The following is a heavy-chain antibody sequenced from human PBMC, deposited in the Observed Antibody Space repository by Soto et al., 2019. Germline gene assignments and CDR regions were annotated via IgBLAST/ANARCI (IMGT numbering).Heavy chain of an antibody. CDR2: FRWNGVNM. D-gene: IGHD2-15*01. CDR1: GFTFHDYV. V-gene: IGHV3-9*01. CDR3: AKGRSARIVGVENRFDP. Sequence: GGSLTVSLAASGFTFHDYVIHWVRPAPGQGLEWVSSFRWNGVNMAYPDSVKGRFTISRDNAKNYLYLQLNSLSADHRALCHCAKGRSARIVGVENRFDPSSQGALV. J-gene: IGHJ5*02.